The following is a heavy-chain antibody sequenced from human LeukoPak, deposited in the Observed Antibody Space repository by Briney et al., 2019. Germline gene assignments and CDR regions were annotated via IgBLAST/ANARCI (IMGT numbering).Heavy chain of an antibody. V-gene: IGHV4-38-2*02. D-gene: IGHD3-10*01. J-gene: IGHJ5*02. CDR1: GYSISSGYY. CDR2: IYHSGST. Sequence: ASETLSLTCTVSGYSISSGYYWGWIRQPPGKGLEWIGSIYHSGSTYYNPSLKSRVTISVDTSKNQFSLKLSSVTAADTAVYYCARVYRPTLLWFGELLPRAENWFDPWGQGTLVTVSS. CDR3: ARVYRPTLLWFGELLPRAENWFDP.